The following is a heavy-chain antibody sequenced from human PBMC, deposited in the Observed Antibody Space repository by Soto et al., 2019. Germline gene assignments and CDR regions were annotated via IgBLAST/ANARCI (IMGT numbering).Heavy chain of an antibody. CDR1: GDSVSDNSAA. V-gene: IGHV6-1*01. Sequence: QTLSLTCAISGDSVSDNSAAWNWIRQSPSRGLEWLGRTYYRSKWYNDYAVSVKSRITVTPDTSKNQFSLHLNSVTPEDTAVYYCARELPYYVSSDSYLDYWGQGALGTAPQ. CDR2: TYYRSKWYN. D-gene: IGHD3-16*01. CDR3: ARELPYYVSSDSYLDY. J-gene: IGHJ4*02.